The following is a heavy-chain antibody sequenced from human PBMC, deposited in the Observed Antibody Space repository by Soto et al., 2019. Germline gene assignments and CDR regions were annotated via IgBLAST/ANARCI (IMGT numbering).Heavy chain of an antibody. CDR3: ARGDYYYDSSGYPQDFDY. CDR1: GGSFSGYY. Sequence: SETLSLTCAVYGGSFSGYYWSWIRQPPGKGLEWIGEINHSGSTNYNPSLKSRVTISVDTSKNQFSLKLSSVTAADTAVYYCARGDYYYDSSGYPQDFDYWGQGTLVTISS. J-gene: IGHJ4*02. D-gene: IGHD3-22*01. V-gene: IGHV4-34*01. CDR2: INHSGST.